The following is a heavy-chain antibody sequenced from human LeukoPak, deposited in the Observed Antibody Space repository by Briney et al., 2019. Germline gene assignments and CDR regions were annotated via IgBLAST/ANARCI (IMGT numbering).Heavy chain of an antibody. J-gene: IGHJ4*02. CDR1: GYTFTDYY. CDR2: VDPEDGET. CDR3: ATDLVGDSSGYTFDH. D-gene: IGHD3-22*01. Sequence: ASVKISCKASGYTFTDYYMHWVQQAPGKGLEWMGLVDPEDGETIFAKKFQGRVTITADTSRDTSYMELSSLRSEDTAVYYCATDLVGDSSGYTFDHWGQGTLVTVSS. V-gene: IGHV1-69-2*01.